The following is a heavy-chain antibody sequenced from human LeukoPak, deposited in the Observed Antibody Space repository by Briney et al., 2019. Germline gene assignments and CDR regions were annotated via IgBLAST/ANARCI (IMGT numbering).Heavy chain of an antibody. CDR2: INPNSGGT. J-gene: IGHJ3*02. CDR1: GYTFTGYY. V-gene: IGHV1-2*02. CDR3: ASELLSHDAFDI. Sequence: ASGKVSCKASGYTFTGYYIHWVRQAPGQGLEWMGWINPNSGGTNYAQKFQGRVTMTRDTSISTAYMELSRLRSDDTAVYYCASELLSHDAFDIWGQRTMVTVSS. D-gene: IGHD1-14*01.